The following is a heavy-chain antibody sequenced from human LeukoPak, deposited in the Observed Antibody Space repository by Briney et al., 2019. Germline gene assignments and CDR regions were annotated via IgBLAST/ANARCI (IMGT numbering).Heavy chain of an antibody. CDR2: ISNSGSTR. Sequence: GGSLRLSCAASGFSFSDYYMSWIRQAPGKGLEWVSYISNSGSTRYYADSVKGRFTISRDNAKNSLYLQMNSLRAEDTALYYCARDQGYSSGWHDYWGQGTLVTVSS. D-gene: IGHD6-19*01. V-gene: IGHV3-11*01. CDR3: ARDQGYSSGWHDY. J-gene: IGHJ4*02. CDR1: GFSFSDYY.